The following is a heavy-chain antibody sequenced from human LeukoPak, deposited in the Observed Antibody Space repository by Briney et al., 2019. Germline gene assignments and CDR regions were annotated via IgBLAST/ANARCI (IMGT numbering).Heavy chain of an antibody. CDR3: ARSPAYGDYPVWFQTDAFDI. CDR2: IYYSGST. D-gene: IGHD4-17*01. V-gene: IGHV4-59*01. J-gene: IGHJ3*02. CDR1: GGSFSGYY. Sequence: PSETLSLTCAVYGGSFSGYYWSWIRQPPGKGLEWIGYIYYSGSTNYNPSLKSRVTISVDTSKNQFSLKLSSVTAADTAVYYCARSPAYGDYPVWFQTDAFDIWGQGTMVTVSS.